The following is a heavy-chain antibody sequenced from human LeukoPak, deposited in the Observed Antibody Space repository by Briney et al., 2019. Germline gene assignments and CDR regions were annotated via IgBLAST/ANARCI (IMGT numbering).Heavy chain of an antibody. Sequence: KPSETLSLTCAVHGGSFSGYYWSWIRQPPGKGLEWIGEINHSGSTNYNPSLKSRVTISVDTSKNQFSLKLSSVTAADTAVYYCARGRRSRLRCFDWLTSAFDIWGQGTMVTVSS. V-gene: IGHV4-34*01. CDR3: ARGRRSRLRCFDWLTSAFDI. CDR2: INHSGST. CDR1: GGSFSGYY. D-gene: IGHD3-9*01. J-gene: IGHJ3*02.